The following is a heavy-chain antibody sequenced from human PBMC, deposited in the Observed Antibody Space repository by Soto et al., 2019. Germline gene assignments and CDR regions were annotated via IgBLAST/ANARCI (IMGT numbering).Heavy chain of an antibody. J-gene: IGHJ3*02. D-gene: IGHD3-9*01. V-gene: IGHV4-34*01. CDR2: INHSGSN. Sequence: SETLSLTCVAPGGSFSTYYYNWIRQSPGKGLEWIGEINHSGSNNYSPSLKSRVTMSLDTSKNHFSLKLTSVTAADTAVYYCARGGSNDWQVAFDIWGQGTMVTVSS. CDR1: GGSFSTYY. CDR3: ARGGSNDWQVAFDI.